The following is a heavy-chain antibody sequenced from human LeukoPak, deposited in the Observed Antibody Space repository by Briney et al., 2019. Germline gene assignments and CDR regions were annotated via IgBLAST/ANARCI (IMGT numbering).Heavy chain of an antibody. J-gene: IGHJ5*02. CDR2: TYYSGST. D-gene: IGHD6-13*01. V-gene: IGHV4-59*01. CDR3: ARGNIAAAGWRSDWFDP. CDR1: GGSISSYY. Sequence: SETLSLTCTVSGGSISSYYWSWIRQPPGKGLEWIGYTYYSGSTNYDPSLKSRVTISVDTSKNQFSLKLSSVTAADTAVYYCARGNIAAAGWRSDWFDPWGQGTLVTVSS.